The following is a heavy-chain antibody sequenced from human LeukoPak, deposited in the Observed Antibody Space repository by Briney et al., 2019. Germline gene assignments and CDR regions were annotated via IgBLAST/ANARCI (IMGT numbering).Heavy chain of an antibody. D-gene: IGHD2-15*01. CDR2: IYPGDSDT. Sequence: GGSLRLSCKGSGYSFTSYWIGWVRQMPGKGLEWMGIIYPGDSDTRYSPSFQGQVTISADKSISTAYLQWSSLKASDTAMYYCARISGERYCSGGSCYHYYYMDVWGKGTTVTVSS. CDR3: ARISGERYCSGGSCYHYYYMDV. J-gene: IGHJ6*03. CDR1: GYSFTSYW. V-gene: IGHV5-51*01.